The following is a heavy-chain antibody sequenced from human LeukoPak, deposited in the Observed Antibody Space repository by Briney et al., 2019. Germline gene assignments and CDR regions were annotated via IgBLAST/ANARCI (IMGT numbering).Heavy chain of an antibody. V-gene: IGHV3-23*01. CDR3: ARDQYRYSSPYSFDY. CDR1: KFTFMTYA. D-gene: IGHD2-2*01. CDR2: ISGSGGAT. J-gene: IGHJ4*02. Sequence: PGGSLRLSCAASKFTFMTYAMSWVRQAPGKGLEWVSAISGSGGATYYADSVKGRFTISRDNSKNTLYLQMNSLRAEDTAVYYCARDQYRYSSPYSFDYWGQGTLVTVSS.